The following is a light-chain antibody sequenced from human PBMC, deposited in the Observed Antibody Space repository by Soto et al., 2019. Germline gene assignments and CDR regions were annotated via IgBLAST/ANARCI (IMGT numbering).Light chain of an antibody. CDR1: QTISSW. J-gene: IGKJ1*01. Sequence: DIQMTQSPSTLSGSVGDRVTITCRASQTISSWLAWYQQKPGKAPKLLIYKASTLKSGVPSRFSGRGSGTEFTLTISSLQSEDFAVYYCQQYNNWPRTFGQGTKVDIK. CDR2: KAS. CDR3: QQYNNWPRT. V-gene: IGKV1-5*03.